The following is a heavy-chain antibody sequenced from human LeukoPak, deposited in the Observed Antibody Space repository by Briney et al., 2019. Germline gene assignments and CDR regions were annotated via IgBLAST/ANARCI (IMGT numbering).Heavy chain of an antibody. V-gene: IGHV4-59*01. CDR2: IYYSGST. CDR3: ARDRSWVFSSGYTVAAFDI. Sequence: PSETLSLTCTVSGGSISSYYWSWIRQPPGKGLEWIGYIYYSGSTNYNPSLKSRVTISVDTSKNQFSLKLSSVTAADTAVYYCARDRSWVFSSGYTVAAFDIWGQGTMVTVSS. D-gene: IGHD3-22*01. J-gene: IGHJ3*02. CDR1: GGSISSYY.